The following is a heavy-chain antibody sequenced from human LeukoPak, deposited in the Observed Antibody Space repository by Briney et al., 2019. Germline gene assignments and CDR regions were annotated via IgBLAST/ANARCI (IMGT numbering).Heavy chain of an antibody. CDR1: GLTFSSYA. D-gene: IGHD3-10*01. J-gene: IGHJ4*02. CDR2: ISSSSSYI. CDR3: ARDVTMVRGVSL. Sequence: GGSLRLSCAASGLTFSSYAMSWVRQAPGKGLEWVSSISSSSSYIYYADSVKGRFTISRDNAKNSLYLQMNSLRAEDTAVYYCARDVTMVRGVSLWGQGTLVTVSS. V-gene: IGHV3-21*01.